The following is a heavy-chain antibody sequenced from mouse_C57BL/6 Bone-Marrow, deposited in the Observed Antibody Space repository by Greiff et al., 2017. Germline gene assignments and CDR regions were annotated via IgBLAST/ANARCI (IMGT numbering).Heavy chain of an antibody. CDR1: GFTFTDYY. CDR3: AYSNYWVAY. V-gene: IGHV1-19*01. CDR2: INPYNGGT. J-gene: IGHJ3*01. D-gene: IGHD2-5*01. Sequence: EVKLMESGPVLVKPGASVKLSCKASGFTFTDYYMNWVKQSHGKSLEWIGVINPYNGGTSYNQKFKGQATLTVDKSSSTAYMEINSLTSEDSAVYYCAYSNYWVAYWGQGTLVTVSA.